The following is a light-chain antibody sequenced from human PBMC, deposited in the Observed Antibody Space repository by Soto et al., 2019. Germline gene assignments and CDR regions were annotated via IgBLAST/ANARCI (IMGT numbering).Light chain of an antibody. V-gene: IGKV3-11*01. CDR2: DAS. CDR1: QSVSSY. J-gene: IGKJ4*01. Sequence: EIVLTQSPATLSLSPGERATLSCRASQSVSSYLAWYQQKPGQAPRLLIYDASNRATGIPARFSGSGSGTDFTLTINSLEPEDFALYYCQQRTIWPTFGGGTKVEIK. CDR3: QQRTIWPT.